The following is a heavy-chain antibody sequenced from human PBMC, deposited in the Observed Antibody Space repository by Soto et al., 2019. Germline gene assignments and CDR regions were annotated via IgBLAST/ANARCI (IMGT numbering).Heavy chain of an antibody. CDR2: ISYDGSNK. Sequence: QVQLVESGGGVVQPGRSLRLSCAASGFTFSSYGMHWVRQAPGKGLEWVAVISYDGSNKYYADSVKGRFTISRDNSKNTLYLKMNSLRAEDTAVYYCAKGKGGGMVVWGQGTTVTVSS. V-gene: IGHV3-30*18. CDR3: AKGKGGGMVV. CDR1: GFTFSSYG. J-gene: IGHJ6*02.